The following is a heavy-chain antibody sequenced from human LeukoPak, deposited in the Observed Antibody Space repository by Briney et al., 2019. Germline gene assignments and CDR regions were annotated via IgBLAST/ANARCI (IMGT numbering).Heavy chain of an antibody. CDR1: GFTFSSYG. J-gene: IGHJ6*02. D-gene: IGHD4-17*01. CDR2: ISYDGSTK. CDR3: VKEKTTEHTYFYYGWDV. V-gene: IGHV3-30*18. Sequence: PGGSLRLSCAASGFTFSSYGMHWVRQAPGKGLEWVAVISYDGSTKYYADSVEGRFTISRDSSKNTLYLQMNSLRAEDTAVYYCVKEKTTEHTYFYYGWDVWGQGTTVTVSS.